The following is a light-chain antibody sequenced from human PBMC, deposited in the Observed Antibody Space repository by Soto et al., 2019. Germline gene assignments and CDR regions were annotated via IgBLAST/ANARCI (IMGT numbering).Light chain of an antibody. Sequence: QSALTQPTSVSGSPGQSITISCSGTSSDVGSYNLVSWYQQHPGQAPKLMIYGVSKRPSVLSNRFSGSKSGSTASLTISGLQAEDEADYYWCSYGGSIGLYVFGTGIKLTVL. CDR3: CSYGGSIGLYV. CDR2: GVS. CDR1: SSDVGSYNL. J-gene: IGLJ1*01. V-gene: IGLV2-23*02.